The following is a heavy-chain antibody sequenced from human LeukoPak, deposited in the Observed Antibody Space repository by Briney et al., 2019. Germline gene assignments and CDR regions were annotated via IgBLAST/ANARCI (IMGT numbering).Heavy chain of an antibody. Sequence: SETLSLTCTVSGHSISSGYYWGWIRQPPGKGLEWIGSSYHSGSTYYNPSLKSRVTISVDTSKNQFSLKLSSVTAADTAVYYCASHGGDYGDHFDYWGQGTLVTVSS. V-gene: IGHV4-38-2*02. D-gene: IGHD4-17*01. CDR1: GHSISSGYY. CDR3: ASHGGDYGDHFDY. J-gene: IGHJ4*02. CDR2: SYHSGST.